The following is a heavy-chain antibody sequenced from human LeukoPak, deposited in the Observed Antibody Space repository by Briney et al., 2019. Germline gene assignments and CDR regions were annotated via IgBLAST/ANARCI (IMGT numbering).Heavy chain of an antibody. D-gene: IGHD5-24*01. CDR3: ARDHGDGYHTYYFDY. CDR1: GYTFTGYY. J-gene: IGHJ4*02. CDR2: INPNSGCT. Sequence: ASVKVSCKASGYTFTGYYMHWVRQAPGQGLEWMGWINPNSGCTNYAQKLQGRLTMTRDTSISTAYMELSRLRSDDTDVYYCARDHGDGYHTYYFDYWGQGTLVTVSS. V-gene: IGHV1-2*02.